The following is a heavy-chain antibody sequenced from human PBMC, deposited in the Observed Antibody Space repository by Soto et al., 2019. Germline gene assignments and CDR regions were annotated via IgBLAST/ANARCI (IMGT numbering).Heavy chain of an antibody. CDR3: VMVSDFWSGSYPYFDF. CDR2: IYPGDSDT. D-gene: IGHD3-3*01. Sequence: GESLKISCKGSGYSFTNYWIGWVRQMPGKGLEWMGIIYPGDSDTKYSPSFQGQVTISADRSITTAYLQWSSLKASDTAIYYCVMVSDFWSGSYPYFDFWGQGAVVTGSS. V-gene: IGHV5-51*01. J-gene: IGHJ4*02. CDR1: GYSFTNYW.